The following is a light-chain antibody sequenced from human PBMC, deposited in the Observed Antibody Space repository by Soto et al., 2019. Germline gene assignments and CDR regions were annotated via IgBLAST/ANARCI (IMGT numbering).Light chain of an antibody. CDR3: QQYGSSRT. J-gene: IGKJ1*01. V-gene: IGKV3-20*01. CDR2: DAS. Sequence: DIVLTQSPATLSLSPGERAPLSCRASQSVRRCLAWYQQKPGQATRLLIYDASTRATGIPARFSGSGSGTDFTLTISRLEPEDFAVYYCQQYGSSRTFGQGTKVDI. CDR1: QSVRRC.